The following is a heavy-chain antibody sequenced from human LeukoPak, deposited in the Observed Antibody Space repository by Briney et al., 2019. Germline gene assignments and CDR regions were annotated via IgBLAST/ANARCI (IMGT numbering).Heavy chain of an antibody. CDR3: ARERAGDDYGFTP. V-gene: IGHV4-61*08. J-gene: IGHJ5*02. Sequence: SETLSLTCTVSGGSISSGGYYWSWIRQPPGKGLEWIGYIYHSGSTNYNPSLKSRVTISVDTSKNQFSLKLSSVTAADTAVYYCARERAGDDYGFTPWGQGTLVTVSS. D-gene: IGHD4-17*01. CDR2: IYHSGST. CDR1: GGSISSGGYY.